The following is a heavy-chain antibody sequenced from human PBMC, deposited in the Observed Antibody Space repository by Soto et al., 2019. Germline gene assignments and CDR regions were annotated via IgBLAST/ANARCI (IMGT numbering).Heavy chain of an antibody. CDR3: ATHIVVVVAATRRIYYYYGMDV. J-gene: IGHJ6*02. Sequence: SVKVSCKASGGTFSSYAISWVRQAPGQGLEWMGGIIPIFGTANYAQKFQGRVTITADESTSTAYMELSSLRSEDTAVYYCATHIVVVVAATRRIYYYYGMDVWGQGTTVTVYS. CDR2: IIPIFGTA. CDR1: GGTFSSYA. V-gene: IGHV1-69*13. D-gene: IGHD2-15*01.